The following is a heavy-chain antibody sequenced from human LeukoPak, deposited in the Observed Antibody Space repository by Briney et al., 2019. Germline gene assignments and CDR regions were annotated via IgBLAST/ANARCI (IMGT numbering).Heavy chain of an antibody. CDR2: IHYTGST. Sequence: SETLSLTCTVSGGSVSSASYSWSWIRQPPGKGLEWIGYIHYTGSTNSNPSLKSRVTMSVDTSKNQFSLKLSSVTAADTAVYYCARDGTTTAFDIWGQGTMVTVSS. CDR1: GGSVSSASYS. CDR3: ARDGTTTAFDI. D-gene: IGHD1-7*01. J-gene: IGHJ3*02. V-gene: IGHV4-61*01.